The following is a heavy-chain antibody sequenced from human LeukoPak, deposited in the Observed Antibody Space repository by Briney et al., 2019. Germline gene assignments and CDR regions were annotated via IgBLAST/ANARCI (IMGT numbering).Heavy chain of an antibody. CDR2: ISGSGGST. CDR1: GFTFSSYA. D-gene: IGHD6-6*01. CDR3: AKDLRTLLVGSSPGESD. V-gene: IGHV3-23*01. J-gene: IGHJ4*02. Sequence: GGSLRLSCAASGFTFSSYAMSWVRQAPGKGLEWVSAISGSGGSTYYADSVKGRSTISRDNSKNTLYLQMNSLRAEDTAVYYCAKDLRTLLVGSSPGESDGGQGTLVTVSS.